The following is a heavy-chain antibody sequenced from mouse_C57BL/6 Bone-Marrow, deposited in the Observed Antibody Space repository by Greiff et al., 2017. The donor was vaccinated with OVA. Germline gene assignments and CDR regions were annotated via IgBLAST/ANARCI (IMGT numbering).Heavy chain of an antibody. Sequence: EVQVVESGGDLVKPGGSLKLSCAASGFTFSSYCMSWVRQTPDKRLEWVATISSGGSYTYYTDSVKGRFTIYRDNAKNTMYLRMSSLKSEDTAMYDCARHNAMDYWGQGTGVTVSA. V-gene: IGHV5-6*01. CDR1: GFTFSSYC. J-gene: IGHJ4*01. CDR2: ISSGGSYT. CDR3: ARHNAMDY.